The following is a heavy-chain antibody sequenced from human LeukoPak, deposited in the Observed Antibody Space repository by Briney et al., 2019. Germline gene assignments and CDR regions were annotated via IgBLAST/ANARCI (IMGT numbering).Heavy chain of an antibody. CDR3: ARVGSDGSYFDS. CDR1: GHSITNYY. Sequence: SETLSLTCTVSGHSITNYYWSWIRQPAGKGLEWIGRIYSSGNTSYNPSLQSRVTMSVDASKNQFSLKLSSVTAADTAVYYCARVGSDGSYFDSWGQGTLVTVSS. CDR2: IYSSGNT. D-gene: IGHD1-26*01. J-gene: IGHJ4*02. V-gene: IGHV4-4*07.